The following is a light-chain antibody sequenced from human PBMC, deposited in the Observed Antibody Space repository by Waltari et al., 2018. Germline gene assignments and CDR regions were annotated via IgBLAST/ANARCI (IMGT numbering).Light chain of an antibody. CDR1: SSDVGGYNY. Sequence: QSALTQPAPVSGSPGQSITISCTGLSSDVGGYNYVSWYQQHPGKAPKVMIYDVGYRPSGVSSHFSGSKSGNTASLTISGLQAEDEADYYCTSYASSSTLVFGGGTKLTVL. V-gene: IGLV2-14*03. CDR2: DVG. J-gene: IGLJ2*01. CDR3: TSYASSSTLV.